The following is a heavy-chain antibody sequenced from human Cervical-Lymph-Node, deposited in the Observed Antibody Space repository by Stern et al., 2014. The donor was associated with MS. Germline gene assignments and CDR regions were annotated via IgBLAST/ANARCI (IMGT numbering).Heavy chain of an antibody. CDR2: FDPEDCET. D-gene: IGHD3-3*01. CDR1: GYTLTELS. CDR3: ATDRDDFRSGYSAPTKGYGLDV. Sequence: GAEVKKPGASVKVSCKVSGYTLTELSMHWGRQAPGKGLEWMGGFDPEDCETIYAQKFQGRVTMTEDTSTDTAYMELSSLRSEDTAVYYCATDRDDFRSGYSAPTKGYGLDVWGQGTTVTVTS. J-gene: IGHJ6*02. V-gene: IGHV1-24*01.